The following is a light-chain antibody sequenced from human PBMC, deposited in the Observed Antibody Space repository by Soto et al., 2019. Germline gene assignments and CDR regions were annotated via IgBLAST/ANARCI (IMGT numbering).Light chain of an antibody. CDR2: GAS. V-gene: IGKV3-15*01. CDR3: QQYNNWPLT. Sequence: EIVMTQSPATLSVPPGERATLSCRASQSVSSNLAWYQQKPGQAPRLLIYGASTRATGIPARFSGSGSGTEFTLTISSLQSEDFAVYYGQQYNNWPLTFGGGTKVEIK. J-gene: IGKJ4*01. CDR1: QSVSSN.